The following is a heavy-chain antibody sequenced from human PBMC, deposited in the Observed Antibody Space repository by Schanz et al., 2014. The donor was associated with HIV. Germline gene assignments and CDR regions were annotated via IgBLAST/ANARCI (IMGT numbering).Heavy chain of an antibody. CDR2: ISYDGSNE. J-gene: IGHJ6*02. D-gene: IGHD3-16*01. CDR1: GFIFRTHG. CDR3: ARPIPLSEFRGVSPSGWAYGMEV. Sequence: QVQLEQSGGGVVQPGRSLRLSCAASGFIFRTHGMHWVRQAPGKGLEWVAVISYDGSNEYYGDSVKGRFTISRDNSKNTLFLQMNSLRAEDTAIYYCARPIPLSEFRGVSPSGWAYGMEVWGQGTTVTVSS. V-gene: IGHV3-30*03.